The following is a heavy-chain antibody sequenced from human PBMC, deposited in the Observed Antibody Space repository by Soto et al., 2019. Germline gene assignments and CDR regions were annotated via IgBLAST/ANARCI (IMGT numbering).Heavy chain of an antibody. V-gene: IGHV3-30*18. CDR2: ISYDGSNK. Sequence: QVQLVESGGGVVQPGRSLRLSCAASGFTFSSYGMHWVRQAPGKGLEWVAVISYDGSNKYYADSVKGRFTISRDNSKNTLYLQMNSLRAEDTAVYYCAKDQSSGWSSIYYGMDVWGQGTTVTVSS. D-gene: IGHD6-19*01. CDR1: GFTFSSYG. CDR3: AKDQSSGWSSIYYGMDV. J-gene: IGHJ6*02.